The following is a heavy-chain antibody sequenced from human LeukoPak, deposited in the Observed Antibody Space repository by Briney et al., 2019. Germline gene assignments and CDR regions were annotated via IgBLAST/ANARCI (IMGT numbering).Heavy chain of an antibody. Sequence: SETLSLTCTVSGGSISRNYWSWIRQTPGKGLEWIGYIHSIGTTNYNPSLESRLTISIDTSKNQFSLKLSSVTAADTAVYYCARLPIQLWLIDYWGQGTLVTVSS. CDR2: IHSIGTT. CDR1: GGSISRNY. J-gene: IGHJ4*02. CDR3: ARLPIQLWLIDY. D-gene: IGHD5-18*01. V-gene: IGHV4-59*08.